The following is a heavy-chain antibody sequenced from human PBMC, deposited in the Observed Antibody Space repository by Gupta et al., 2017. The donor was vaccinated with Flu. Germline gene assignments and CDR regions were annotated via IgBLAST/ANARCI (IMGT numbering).Heavy chain of an antibody. V-gene: IGHV3-11*05. CDR1: GFTFSDFY. CDR2: ISSSGSHT. J-gene: IGHJ4*02. D-gene: IGHD5-18*01. Sequence: QVQLLESGGGLVKPGGSLRLSCAASGFTFSDFYMTWIRQAPGKGLEWVSSISSSGSHTNYADSVKGRFTISRDNTKNSLFLQMNSLRAGDTAVYYCARVGNWGTVNSAMVDYWGQGTLVTVSS. CDR3: ARVGNWGTVNSAMVDY.